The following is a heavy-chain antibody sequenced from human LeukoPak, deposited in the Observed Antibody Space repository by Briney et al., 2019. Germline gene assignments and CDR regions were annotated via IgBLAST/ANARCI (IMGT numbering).Heavy chain of an antibody. CDR3: ARGAVPGVPYNRFDT. Sequence: ASVTVSCKASGYTFTGYYMHWVRQAPGQGLEWMGWINPNSGGTNYAQKFQGRVTMTRDTSISTAYMELSRLRSDDTAVYYCARGAVPGVPYNRFDTWGQGTLVTVSS. CDR2: INPNSGGT. D-gene: IGHD3-10*01. CDR1: GYTFTGYY. V-gene: IGHV1-2*02. J-gene: IGHJ5*02.